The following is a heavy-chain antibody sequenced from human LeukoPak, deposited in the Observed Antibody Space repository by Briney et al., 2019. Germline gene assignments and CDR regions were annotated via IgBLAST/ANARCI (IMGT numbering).Heavy chain of an antibody. J-gene: IGHJ4*02. Sequence: PGGSLRLSCVASGFSFSSYTMSWVRQAPGKGLEWVAKMKEDGSDIHNVDSVKGRFTICRDNAKNSLCLQMSSLRVEDTAVYYCARGGARYLDSWGQGILVTVSS. CDR1: GFSFSSYT. CDR2: MKEDGSDI. D-gene: IGHD3-9*01. CDR3: ARGGARYLDS. V-gene: IGHV3-7*01.